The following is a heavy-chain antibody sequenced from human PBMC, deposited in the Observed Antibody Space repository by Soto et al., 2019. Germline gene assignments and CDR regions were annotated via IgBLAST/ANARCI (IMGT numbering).Heavy chain of an antibody. D-gene: IGHD3-10*01. V-gene: IGHV4-31*03. J-gene: IGHJ4*02. CDR2: IYYSGST. CDR1: GGSNSSGGYY. CDR3: ARSRIVRGGPHFDY. Sequence: TLSLTCSVSGGSNSSGGYYWSWIRQHPGKGLEWIGYIYYSGSTYYNPSLKSRVTISVDTSKNQLSLKLSSVTAADTAVYYCARSRIVRGGPHFDYWGQGTLVTVSS.